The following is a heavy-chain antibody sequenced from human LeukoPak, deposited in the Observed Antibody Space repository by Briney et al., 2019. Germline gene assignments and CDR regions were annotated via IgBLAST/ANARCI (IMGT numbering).Heavy chain of an antibody. Sequence: SQTLSLTCTVSGGSISSGGYYWSWIRQHPGKGMEWIGYIYYSGSTYYNPSLKSRVTILVDTSKNQFSLKLSSVTAADTAVYYCAGGVLPAYYGMDVWGQGTTVTVSS. CDR1: GGSISSGGYY. J-gene: IGHJ6*02. CDR3: AGGVLPAYYGMDV. V-gene: IGHV4-31*03. D-gene: IGHD1-26*01. CDR2: IYYSGST.